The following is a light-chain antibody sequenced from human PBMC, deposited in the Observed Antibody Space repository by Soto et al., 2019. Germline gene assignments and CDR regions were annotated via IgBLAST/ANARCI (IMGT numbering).Light chain of an antibody. CDR2: LNSDGSH. J-gene: IGLJ3*02. Sequence: QSVLTQSPSASASLGASVKLTCTPSSGHSSYAIAWHQQQPEKGPRYLMKLNSDGSHSKGDGIPDRFSGSSSGAERYLTISSLQSEDEADYYCQTWGTGIPWVFGGGTQLTVL. CDR3: QTWGTGIPWV. CDR1: SGHSSYA. V-gene: IGLV4-69*01.